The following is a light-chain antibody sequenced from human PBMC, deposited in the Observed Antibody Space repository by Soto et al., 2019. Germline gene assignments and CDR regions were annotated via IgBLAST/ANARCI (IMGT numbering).Light chain of an antibody. Sequence: QLVLTQSPSASASLGASVKLTCTLSSGHSSYAIAWHQQQPEKGPRYLMKLNSDGSHSKGDEIPDRFSGSSSGADRYLTISSLQSEDEADYYCQTWGTGIQLFGGGTKVTVL. V-gene: IGLV4-69*01. CDR1: SGHSSYA. J-gene: IGLJ2*01. CDR2: LNSDGSH. CDR3: QTWGTGIQL.